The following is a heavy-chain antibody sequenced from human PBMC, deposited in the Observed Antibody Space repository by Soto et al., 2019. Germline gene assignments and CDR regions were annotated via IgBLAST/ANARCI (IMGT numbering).Heavy chain of an antibody. CDR3: TRDIWEQLAYFDY. CDR2: IRSKAYGGTT. J-gene: IGHJ4*02. Sequence: GGSLRLSCTASGFTFVDYAMSWFRQAPGKGLEWVGFIRSKAYGGTTEYAASVKGRFTISRDDSKSIAYLQMNSLKTEDTAVYYCTRDIWEQLAYFDYWDQGTLVTVSS. CDR1: GFTFVDYA. V-gene: IGHV3-49*03. D-gene: IGHD6-13*01.